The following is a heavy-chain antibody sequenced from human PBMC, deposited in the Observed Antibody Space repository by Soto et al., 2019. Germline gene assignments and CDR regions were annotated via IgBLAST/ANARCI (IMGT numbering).Heavy chain of an antibody. Sequence: SETLSLTCAVYGGSFSGYYWSWIRQPPGKGLEWIGEINHSGSTNYNPSLKSRVTISVDTSKNQFSLKLSSVTAADTAVYYCASYKPTYYYGSGSYKYPRYMDVWGKGTTVTVSS. CDR2: INHSGST. D-gene: IGHD3-10*01. J-gene: IGHJ6*03. V-gene: IGHV4-34*01. CDR3: ASYKPTYYYGSGSYKYPRYMDV. CDR1: GGSFSGYY.